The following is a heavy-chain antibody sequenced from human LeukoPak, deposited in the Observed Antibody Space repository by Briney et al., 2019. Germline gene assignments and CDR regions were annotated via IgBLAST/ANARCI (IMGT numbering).Heavy chain of an antibody. D-gene: IGHD6-19*01. J-gene: IGHJ2*01. CDR3: ARGSGYSSGWDPYWYFDL. Sequence: GGSLRLSCAASGFTFSSYSMNWVRQAPGKGLEWVSSISSSSSYIYYADSVKGRFTISSDNAKNSLYLQMNSLRAEDTAVYYCARGSGYSSGWDPYWYFDLWGRGTLVTVSS. CDR1: GFTFSSYS. CDR2: ISSSSSYI. V-gene: IGHV3-21*01.